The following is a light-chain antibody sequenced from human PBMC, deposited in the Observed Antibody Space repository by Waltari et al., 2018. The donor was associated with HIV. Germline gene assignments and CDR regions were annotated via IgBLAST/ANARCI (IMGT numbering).Light chain of an antibody. CDR2: AAS. V-gene: IGKV1-39*01. Sequence: DIQMTQPLSSLSASVGDRVTITCRASQSISSYLNWYQQKPGKAPKLLIYAASSLQSGVPSRFSGSGSGTDFTLTISSLQPEDFATYYCQQSYSTPPTFGQGTKVEIK. CDR3: QQSYSTPPT. J-gene: IGKJ1*01. CDR1: QSISSY.